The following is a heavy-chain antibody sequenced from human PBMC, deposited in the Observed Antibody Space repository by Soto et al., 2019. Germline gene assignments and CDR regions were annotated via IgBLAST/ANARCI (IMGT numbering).Heavy chain of an antibody. CDR3: ANDTARAATLSYYYYGMDI. D-gene: IGHD3-16*02. J-gene: IGHJ6*02. CDR2: ISYDGSNT. V-gene: IGHV3-30*18. Sequence: QVQLVESGGGVVQPGRSLRLSCAASGFTFSNYGMHWVRQAPGKGLEWVAVISYDGSNTYYADSVKGRFTISRDNSKNPLYRQLNTPRAEGTAVYYCANDTARAATLSYYYYGMDIWGQGTTVTVSS. CDR1: GFTFSNYG.